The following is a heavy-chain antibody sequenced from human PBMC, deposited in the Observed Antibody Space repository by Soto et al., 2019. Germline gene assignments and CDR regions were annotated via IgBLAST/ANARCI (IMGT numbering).Heavy chain of an antibody. CDR3: AREGYYLNWFDP. CDR1: GFPFSSYS. Sequence: EVQLVESGGGLVPPGGSLRLSCAASGFPFSSYSMNWVRQAPGKGLEWVSYISSSSSTIYDADSVKGRITSSRDNAKNSLYLQMNSLRAEDTAVYYCAREGYYLNWFDPWGQGTLVTVSS. CDR2: ISSSSSTI. D-gene: IGHD3-10*01. V-gene: IGHV3-48*01. J-gene: IGHJ5*02.